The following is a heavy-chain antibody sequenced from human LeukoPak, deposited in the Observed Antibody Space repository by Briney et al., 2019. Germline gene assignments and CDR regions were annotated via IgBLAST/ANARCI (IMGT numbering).Heavy chain of an antibody. V-gene: IGHV3-30-3*01. J-gene: IGHJ4*02. Sequence: PGGSLRLSCAASGFTFSAYALYWVRQAPGKGLEWVAFISYDGTNKYYADSVKGRFTFSRDNSKNTLYLQMNSLRAEDTAVYHCARENNWSLDCWGQGTLVTVSS. CDR1: GFTFSAYA. CDR3: ARENNWSLDC. D-gene: IGHD1-1*01. CDR2: ISYDGTNK.